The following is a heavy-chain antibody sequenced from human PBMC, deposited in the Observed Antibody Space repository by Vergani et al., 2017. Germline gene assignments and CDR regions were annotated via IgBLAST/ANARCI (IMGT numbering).Heavy chain of an antibody. CDR1: GFTFSNAW. J-gene: IGHJ4*02. V-gene: IGHV3-15*01. Sequence: EVQLVESGGGLVKPGGSLRLSCAASGFTFSNAWMSWVRQAPGKGLEWVGRIKSKTDGGTTDYAAPVKGRFTISRDDSKSIAYLQMNSLKTEDTAVYYCTRAGGWYTFDYWGQGTLVTVSS. CDR2: IKSKTDGGTT. D-gene: IGHD6-19*01. CDR3: TRAGGWYTFDY.